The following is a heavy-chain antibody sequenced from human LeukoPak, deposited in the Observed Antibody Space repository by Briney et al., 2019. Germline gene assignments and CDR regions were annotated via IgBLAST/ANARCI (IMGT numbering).Heavy chain of an antibody. J-gene: IGHJ5*02. V-gene: IGHV4-34*01. CDR2: INHSGST. CDR1: GGSFSGYY. D-gene: IGHD3-9*01. CDR3: ARGASDYDILTGGRSWFDP. Sequence: SETLSLTCAVYGGSFSGYYWSWIRQPPGKGLEWIGEINHSGSTNYNPSLKSRVTISVDTSKNQFSLKLSSVTAADTAVYYCARGASDYDILTGGRSWFDPWGQGTLVTVSS.